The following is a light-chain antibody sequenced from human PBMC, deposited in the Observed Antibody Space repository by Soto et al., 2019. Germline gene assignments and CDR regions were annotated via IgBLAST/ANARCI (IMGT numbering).Light chain of an antibody. CDR2: RDN. CDR1: SSNIGSHY. Sequence: QSVLTQPPSASGTPGQRVTISCSGSSSNIGSHYVYWYQQLPGTAPKHLIYRDNQRPSGVPDRFSGSKSGTSASLAISGLRSEDEADYYCAAWDDSLSGVIFGGGTQLTVL. CDR3: AAWDDSLSGVI. V-gene: IGLV1-47*01. J-gene: IGLJ7*01.